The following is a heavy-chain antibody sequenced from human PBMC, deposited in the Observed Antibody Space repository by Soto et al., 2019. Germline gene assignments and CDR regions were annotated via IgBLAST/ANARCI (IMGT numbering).Heavy chain of an antibody. CDR2: INPNSGGT. CDR3: ARGPAGYYYDSSGYYLDEYYFDY. D-gene: IGHD3-22*01. Sequence: ASVKDSCKASGYTFTGYYMHWVRQAPGQGLEWMGWINPNSGGTNYAQKFQVRVTMTRDTAISTAYMELSRLRSDDTAVYYCARGPAGYYYDSSGYYLDEYYFDYWGQGTLVTVSS. J-gene: IGHJ4*02. CDR1: GYTFTGYY. V-gene: IGHV1-2*02.